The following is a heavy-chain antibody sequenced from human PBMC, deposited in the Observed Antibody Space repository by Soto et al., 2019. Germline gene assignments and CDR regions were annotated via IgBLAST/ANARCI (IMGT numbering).Heavy chain of an antibody. J-gene: IGHJ4*02. CDR1: GFTFSSHA. CDR2: IDSSSSFI. V-gene: IGHV3-21*01. Sequence: GGSLRLSCAASGFTFSSHAMNWVRQAPGKGLEWVSSIDSSSSFIYYADSVKGRFTISRDNAKNSLYLQMSSLRAEDTAVYYCARDPLWLGEIGYFDYWGQGALVTVSS. CDR3: ARDPLWLGEIGYFDY. D-gene: IGHD3-10*01.